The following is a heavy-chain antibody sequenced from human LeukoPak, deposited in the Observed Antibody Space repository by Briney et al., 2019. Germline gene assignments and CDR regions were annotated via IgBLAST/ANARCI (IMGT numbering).Heavy chain of an antibody. V-gene: IGHV3-30*04. J-gene: IGHJ6*03. CDR2: ISYDGSNK. CDR3: ARPYTDYGDYRPNYYYYYMDV. CDR1: GFTFSSYA. D-gene: IGHD4-17*01. Sequence: GGSLRLSCAASGFTFSSYAMHWVRQAPGKGLEWVAVISYDGSNKYYADSVKGRFTISRDNSKNTLYLQMNSLRAEDTAVYYCARPYTDYGDYRPNYYYYYMDVWGKGTTVTVSS.